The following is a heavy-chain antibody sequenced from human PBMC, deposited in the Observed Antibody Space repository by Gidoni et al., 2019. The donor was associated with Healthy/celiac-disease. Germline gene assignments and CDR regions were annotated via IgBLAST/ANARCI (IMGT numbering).Heavy chain of an antibody. CDR1: GDSVSSNSAA. CDR2: TYYRSKWYN. J-gene: IGHJ6*02. Sequence: QVQLQPSGPGLVKPSQTLSLPCAISGDSVSSNSAAWNCIRQSPSRGLEWLGRTYYRSKWYNDYAVSVKSRITINPDTSKNQFSLQLNSVTPEETAVYYCARGPLDHFGVVSLYYYGMDVWGQGTTVTVSS. CDR3: ARGPLDHFGVVSLYYYGMDV. D-gene: IGHD3-3*01. V-gene: IGHV6-1*01.